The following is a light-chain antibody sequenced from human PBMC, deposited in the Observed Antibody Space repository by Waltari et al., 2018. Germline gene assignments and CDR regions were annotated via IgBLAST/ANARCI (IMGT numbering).Light chain of an antibody. CDR3: ETGGHGTWV. J-gene: IGLJ3*02. V-gene: IGLV4-69*01. CDR2: VNSDGSH. Sequence: QLVLTQSPSASASLRASVKLTCTLSSGHITNVIAWHQQQPGKGPRFLMKVNSDGSHRKGDDIPDRFSGSGSGPGRYLTITTLQSEDEADYYCETGGHGTWVFGGGTKLTVL. CDR1: SGHITNV.